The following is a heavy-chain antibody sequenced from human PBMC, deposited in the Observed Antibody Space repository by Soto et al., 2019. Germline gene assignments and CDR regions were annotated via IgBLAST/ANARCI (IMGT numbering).Heavy chain of an antibody. Sequence: SETLSLTCTVSGGSISSYYRSWIRQSPGKGLEWIGYIYYSGSTNYNPSLKSRVTISVDTSKNQFSLKLSSVTAADTAVYYCARHHDSWGQGTLVTVSS. J-gene: IGHJ4*02. CDR3: ARHHDS. V-gene: IGHV4-59*08. CDR2: IYYSGST. CDR1: GGSISSYY.